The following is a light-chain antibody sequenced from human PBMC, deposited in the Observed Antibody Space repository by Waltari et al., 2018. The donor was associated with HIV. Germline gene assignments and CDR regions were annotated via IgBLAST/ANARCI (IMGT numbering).Light chain of an antibody. CDR3: QQRSNWPPGST. V-gene: IGKV3-11*01. Sequence: EIVLTQSPATLSLFSGERAPLSCRASQSVSTYLAWYQQKPGQAPRLLIYDAFYRAAGIPARFSGSGSGTDFTLTISNLEPEDSAVYYCQQRSNWPPGSTFGQGTKLEI. CDR1: QSVSTY. J-gene: IGKJ2*01. CDR2: DAF.